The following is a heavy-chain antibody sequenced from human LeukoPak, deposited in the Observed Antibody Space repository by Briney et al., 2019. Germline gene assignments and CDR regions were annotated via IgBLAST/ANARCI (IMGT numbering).Heavy chain of an antibody. CDR1: GRSISSYY. V-gene: IGHV4-59*08. CDR3: ARYRDTHPPNYYGMDV. D-gene: IGHD5-24*01. CDR2: VFYTGST. J-gene: IGHJ6*02. Sequence: SETLSLTCTVSGRSISSYYWSWIRQPPGKGLEWIGYVFYTGSTDYSPSLKSRVTISVDTSKNQFSLRLSSVTAADTAVYYCARYRDTHPPNYYGMDVWGRGTTVTVSS.